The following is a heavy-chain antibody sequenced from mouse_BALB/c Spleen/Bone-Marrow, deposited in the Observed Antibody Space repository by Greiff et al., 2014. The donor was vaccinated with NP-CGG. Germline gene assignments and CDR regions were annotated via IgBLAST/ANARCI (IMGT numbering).Heavy chain of an antibody. CDR2: INPSNGGT. J-gene: IGHJ4*01. D-gene: IGHD1-1*02. V-gene: IGHV1S16*01. CDR3: TLWCYAMDY. CDR1: GYTFTSYY. Sequence: QVQLQQSGAELVKPGASVKLSCKASGYTFTSYYMYWVKQRPGQGLEWIGEINPSNGGTNFNEKFKSKATLTVDKSSSTAYMQLSSLTSGDSAVYYCTLWCYAMDYWGQGTSATVSS.